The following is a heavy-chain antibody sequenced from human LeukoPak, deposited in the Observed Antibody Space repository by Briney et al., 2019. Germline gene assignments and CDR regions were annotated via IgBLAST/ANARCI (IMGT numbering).Heavy chain of an antibody. J-gene: IGHJ4*02. V-gene: IGHV3-23*01. CDR1: GFTFSSYA. D-gene: IGHD2-15*01. CDR3: AKDDIRLDPPLYYFDY. Sequence: PGGSLRLSCAASGFTFSSYAMSWVRQAPGKGLEWVSAISGSGGSTYYADSVKGRFTISRDNSKNTLYLQMNSLRAEDTAGYYCAKDDIRLDPPLYYFDYWGQGTLVTVSS. CDR2: ISGSGGST.